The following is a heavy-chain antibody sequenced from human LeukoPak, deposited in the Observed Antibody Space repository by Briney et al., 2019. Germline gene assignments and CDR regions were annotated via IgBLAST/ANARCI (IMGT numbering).Heavy chain of an antibody. CDR3: ARGTLTAPRSAFDI. CDR2: INPDSGGI. CDR1: GYTFTGYY. Sequence: ASVKVSCRASGYTFTGYYMSWVRQAPGQGLEWMGWINPDSGGIHYAQNFQGWVTMTRDTSISTAYMELSRLRSDDTAVYYCARGTLTAPRSAFDIWGQGTMVTVSS. V-gene: IGHV1-2*04. D-gene: IGHD1-14*01. J-gene: IGHJ3*02.